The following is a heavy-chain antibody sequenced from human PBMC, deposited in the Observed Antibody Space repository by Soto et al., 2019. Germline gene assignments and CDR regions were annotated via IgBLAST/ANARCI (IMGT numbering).Heavy chain of an antibody. Sequence: SETLSLTCTVSGGSISGYYWSWIRQTPGKGLEWIGYIYYSGITKYNPSLGSRVTTSVDTSKNQFSLKLSSVTAADTAVYYCAREAYYDILTGTRGAFDIWGQGTMVTVS. CDR3: AREAYYDILTGTRGAFDI. CDR1: GGSISGYY. V-gene: IGHV4-59*01. D-gene: IGHD3-9*01. J-gene: IGHJ3*02. CDR2: IYYSGIT.